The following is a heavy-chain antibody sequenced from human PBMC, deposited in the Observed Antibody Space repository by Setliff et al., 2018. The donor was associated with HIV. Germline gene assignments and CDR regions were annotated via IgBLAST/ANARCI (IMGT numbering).Heavy chain of an antibody. V-gene: IGHV4-39*07. CDR2: ISYSGGI. J-gene: IGHJ4*02. Sequence: SETLSLTCTVSGGSINSSSYYWGWIRQPPGKGLDWIGSISYSGGIYYNPSLKSRVTLSIDTSKNQFSLGLTFLAAADTAVYFCARANLYSSGPLDYWGQGRLVTVSS. D-gene: IGHD6-19*01. CDR1: GGSINSSSYY. CDR3: ARANLYSSGPLDY.